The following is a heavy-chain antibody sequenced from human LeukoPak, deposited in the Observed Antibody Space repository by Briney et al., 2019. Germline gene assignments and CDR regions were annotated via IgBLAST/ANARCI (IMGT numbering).Heavy chain of an antibody. J-gene: IGHJ4*02. CDR2: INSDGSRT. CDR1: GFTFSSYW. Sequence: GGSLRLSCAASGFTFSSYWMHWVRQAPGKGLVWVSRINSDGSRTTYADSVKGRFTFSRDNAKNTLYLQMNSLRAEDAAVYYCARDGYSSSFYFDYWGQGTLVTVSS. D-gene: IGHD6-6*01. CDR3: ARDGYSSSFYFDY. V-gene: IGHV3-74*01.